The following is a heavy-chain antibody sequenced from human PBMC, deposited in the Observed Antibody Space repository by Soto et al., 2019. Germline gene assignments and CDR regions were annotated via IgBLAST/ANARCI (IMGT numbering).Heavy chain of an antibody. D-gene: IGHD6-19*01. Sequence: GGSLRLSCSASGFTFSSYGIHWVRQAPGKGLEWVAVVSHDGRNTHYADSVKGRFTISRDSSKNTVSLEMTSLRAEDTAVYYCAKGGRQWLVTSDFNYWGQGALVTVSS. V-gene: IGHV3-30*18. CDR1: GFTFSSYG. CDR2: VSHDGRNT. CDR3: AKGGRQWLVTSDFNY. J-gene: IGHJ4*02.